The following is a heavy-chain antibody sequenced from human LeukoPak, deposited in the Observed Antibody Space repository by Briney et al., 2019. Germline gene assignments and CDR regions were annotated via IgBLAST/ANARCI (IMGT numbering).Heavy chain of an antibody. CDR2: ISYDGSNK. Sequence: PGGSLRLSCAASGFTFSSYGMHWVRQAPGKGLEWVAVISYDGSNKYYADSVKGRFTISRDNSKNTLYLQMNSLRAEDTAVYYCAKVGTFREERSIAAALDYFDYWGQGTLVTVSS. CDR3: AKVGTFREERSIAAALDYFDY. D-gene: IGHD6-13*01. CDR1: GFTFSSYG. V-gene: IGHV3-30*18. J-gene: IGHJ4*02.